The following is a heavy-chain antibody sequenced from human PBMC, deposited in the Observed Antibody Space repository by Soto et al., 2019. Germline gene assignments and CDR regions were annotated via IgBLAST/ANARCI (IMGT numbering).Heavy chain of an antibody. Sequence: QVQLVQSGAEEKKPGASVKVSCKASGYTFTGYAMHWVRQAPGQRLEWMGWINAGNGNTKYSQKFQGRVTITRDTYASTAYMELGSLRSEDTAVYYCARAVAGAADFDYWGQGTLVTVSS. D-gene: IGHD6-19*01. CDR1: GYTFTGYA. CDR2: INAGNGNT. CDR3: ARAVAGAADFDY. V-gene: IGHV1-3*05. J-gene: IGHJ4*02.